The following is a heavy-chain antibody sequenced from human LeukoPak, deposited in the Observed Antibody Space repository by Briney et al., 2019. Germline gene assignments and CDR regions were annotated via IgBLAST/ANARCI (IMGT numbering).Heavy chain of an antibody. CDR2: ISSTSSYI. CDR1: GFTFSSYS. CDR3: ARALWSGPVYYGMDV. D-gene: IGHD3-10*01. J-gene: IGHJ6*02. Sequence: PGGSLRLSCAASGFTFSSYSMNWVRQAPGKGLEWVSSISSTSSYIYYADSMKGRLTISRDNAKNSLYLQMNSLRAEDTAVYYCARALWSGPVYYGMDVWGQGTTVTVSS. V-gene: IGHV3-21*01.